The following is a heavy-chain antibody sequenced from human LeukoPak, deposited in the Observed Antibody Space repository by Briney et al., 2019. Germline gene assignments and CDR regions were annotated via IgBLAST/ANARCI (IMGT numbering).Heavy chain of an antibody. J-gene: IGHJ3*02. CDR2: IIPILGTA. V-gene: IGHV1-69*04. CDR1: GGTFSSYA. D-gene: IGHD2-2*03. Sequence: SVKVSCKASGGTFSSYAISWVRQAPGQGLEWMGRIIPILGTANYAQKFQGRVTITADKSTSTAYMELSSLRSEDTAVYYCARELGIVVVPDAFDIWGQGTMVTVSS. CDR3: ARELGIVVVPDAFDI.